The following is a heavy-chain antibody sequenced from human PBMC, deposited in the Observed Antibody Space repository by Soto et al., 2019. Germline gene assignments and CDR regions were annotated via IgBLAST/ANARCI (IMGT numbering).Heavy chain of an antibody. J-gene: IGHJ5*02. Sequence: SEKLPHTCTVSAESVRRGDYYGCWIRQPPGKGLEWIGYIYYSGSTTYHPSLKSRVTISLDKSKNQFSLNLSSVTAADTAVYYCARYNWNYWLDPSGQGTLVTV. CDR2: IYYSGST. D-gene: IGHD1-20*01. CDR3: ARYNWNYWLDP. V-gene: IGHV4-61*08. CDR1: AESVRRGDYY.